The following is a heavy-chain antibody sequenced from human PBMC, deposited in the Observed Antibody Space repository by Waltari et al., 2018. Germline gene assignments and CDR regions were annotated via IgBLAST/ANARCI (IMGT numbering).Heavy chain of an antibody. CDR3: ARGGGSYYARYYYYYMDV. CDR1: GYTFTSYD. J-gene: IGHJ6*03. D-gene: IGHD1-26*01. CDR2: MNPNSGNT. V-gene: IGHV1-8*03. Sequence: QVQLVQSGAEVKKPGASVKVSCKASGYTFTSYDINWVRQAPGQGLEWMGWMNPNSGNTGYAQKFQGRVTITRNTSISTAYMELSSLRSEDTAVYYCARGGGSYYARYYYYYMDVWDKGTTVTVSS.